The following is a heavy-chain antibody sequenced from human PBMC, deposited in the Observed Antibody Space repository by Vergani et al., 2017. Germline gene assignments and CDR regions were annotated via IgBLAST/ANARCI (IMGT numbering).Heavy chain of an antibody. CDR3: AHSWNFGRRDWFDS. D-gene: IGHD1-26*01. Sequence: VQLVQSGAEVKKPGASVKVSCQASESTFSDYNIHWVRQAPGQGLQWMGWISPKTGDTDYLQRFQDRVTMTRDASTKTVYLKMTRLTSDDTAIYYCAHSWNFGRRDWFDSWGPGTLVTVSS. CDR2: ISPKTGDT. J-gene: IGHJ5*01. V-gene: IGHV1-2*02. CDR1: ESTFSDYN.